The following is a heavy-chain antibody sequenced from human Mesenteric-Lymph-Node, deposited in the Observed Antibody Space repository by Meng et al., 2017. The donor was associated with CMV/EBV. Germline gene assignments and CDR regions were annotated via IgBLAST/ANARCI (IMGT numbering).Heavy chain of an antibody. CDR2: ISASGGST. CDR3: AKDLYGSGTYREDY. V-gene: IGHV3-23*01. J-gene: IGHJ4*02. Sequence: GESLKISCATSGFTFSSYAMSWVRQAPGKGLEWVSSISASGGSTYYADSVKGRFTISRDNSKNTLHLQMNTLRAEDTALYYCAKDLYGSGTYREDYWGQGTLVTVSS. D-gene: IGHD3-10*01. CDR1: GFTFSSYA.